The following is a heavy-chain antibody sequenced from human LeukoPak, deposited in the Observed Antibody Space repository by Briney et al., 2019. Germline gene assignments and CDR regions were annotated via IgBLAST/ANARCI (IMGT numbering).Heavy chain of an antibody. CDR3: AKETYYYDSSGYYYVSGYFDY. V-gene: IGHV3-33*06. CDR1: GFTFSSYG. Sequence: GGSLRLSCAASGFTFSSYGMHWVRQAPGKGLDWVAIIWYDGSDKYYADSVKGRFTISRDNSKNTLYLQMNSLRAKDTAVYYCAKETYYYDSSGYYYVSGYFDYWGQGTLVTVSS. CDR2: IWYDGSDK. J-gene: IGHJ4*02. D-gene: IGHD3-22*01.